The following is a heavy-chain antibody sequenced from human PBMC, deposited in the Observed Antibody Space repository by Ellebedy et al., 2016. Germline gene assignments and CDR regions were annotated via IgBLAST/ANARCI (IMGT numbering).Heavy chain of an antibody. J-gene: IGHJ6*02. CDR3: ARESYDPDYYYYYGMDV. D-gene: IGHD5-18*01. CDR1: GFTFSSYA. Sequence: GESLKISXAASGFTFSSYAMSWVRQAPGKGLEWVSVISSSGGSTYYADSVKDRFTISRDNAKNSLYLQMNSLRAEDTAVYYCARESYDPDYYYYYGMDVWGQGTTVTVSS. V-gene: IGHV3-23*01. CDR2: ISSSGGST.